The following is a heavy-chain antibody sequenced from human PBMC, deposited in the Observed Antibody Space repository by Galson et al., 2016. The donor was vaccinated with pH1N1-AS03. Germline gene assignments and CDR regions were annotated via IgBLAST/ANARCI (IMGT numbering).Heavy chain of an antibody. CDR1: GGTLNNYA. D-gene: IGHD3-10*01. Sequence: SVKVSCKASGGTLNNYAVNWVRQAPGQGLEWMGGISPIFGSANHAQKSQGRVTITADLFTNTAYMELSGLRSEDTAVYYCARGLTYHFGSGSVFWGQGTLVTVSS. CDR3: ARGLTYHFGSGSVF. CDR2: ISPIFGSA. V-gene: IGHV1-69*13. J-gene: IGHJ4*02.